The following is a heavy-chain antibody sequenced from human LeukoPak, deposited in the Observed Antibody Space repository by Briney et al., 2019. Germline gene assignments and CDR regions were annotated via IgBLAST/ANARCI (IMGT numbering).Heavy chain of an antibody. V-gene: IGHV3-66*02. J-gene: IGHJ4*02. CDR2: IYSGGST. CDR1: GFTVSSNY. D-gene: IGHD6-19*01. Sequence: GGSLRLSCAASGFTVSSNYMSWVRQAPGKGLEWVSFIYSGGSTYYADSVKGRFTISRDNSKDTLYLQMNSLRAEDTAMYFCARDSVFKIDEIAVADPYYFDYWGQGTLVTVSS. CDR3: ARDSVFKIDEIAVADPYYFDY.